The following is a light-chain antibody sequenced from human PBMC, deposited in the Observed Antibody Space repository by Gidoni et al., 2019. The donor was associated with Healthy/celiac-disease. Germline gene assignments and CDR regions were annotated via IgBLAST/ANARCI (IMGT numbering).Light chain of an antibody. J-gene: IGLJ1*01. Sequence: QSALTQPASVSGXPGQSITISCTGTSSDVGGYNYVSWYQQHPGKAPKLMIYEVSNRPSGVSNRFSGSKSGNTASLTISGLQAEDEADYYCSSYTSSSTPYVFGTGTKVTVL. V-gene: IGLV2-14*01. CDR2: EVS. CDR1: SSDVGGYNY. CDR3: SSYTSSSTPYV.